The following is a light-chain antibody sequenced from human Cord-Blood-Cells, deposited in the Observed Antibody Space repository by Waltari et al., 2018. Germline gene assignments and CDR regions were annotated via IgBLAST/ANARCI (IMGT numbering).Light chain of an antibody. Sequence: SYELTQPPSVSVSPGQTARITCPGDALPKQYAYWYQQKPGQAPVVVIYKDSERPSGIPERFSGSSSGTTVTLTISGVQVEDEADYYCQSADSSGTYYVFGTGTKVIVL. CDR2: KDS. CDR1: ALPKQY. CDR3: QSADSSGTYYV. J-gene: IGLJ1*01. V-gene: IGLV3-25*03.